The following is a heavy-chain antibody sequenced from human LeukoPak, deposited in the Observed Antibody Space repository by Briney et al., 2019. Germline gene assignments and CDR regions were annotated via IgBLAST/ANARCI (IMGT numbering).Heavy chain of an antibody. J-gene: IGHJ4*02. D-gene: IGHD3-10*01. CDR3: AKVYGSGSDYFPVY. CDR2: ISASGSST. V-gene: IGHV3-23*01. CDR1: GFTFSNYA. Sequence: PGGSLRLSCAVSGFTFSNYAMGWVRQAPGKGLAWVSAISASGSSTYYADSVKGRFTISRDNSKNALYLQMNSLRAEDTAVYYCAKVYGSGSDYFPVYWGQGTLVTVSS.